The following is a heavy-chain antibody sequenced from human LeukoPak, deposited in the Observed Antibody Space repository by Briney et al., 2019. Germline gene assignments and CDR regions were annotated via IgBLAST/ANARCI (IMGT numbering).Heavy chain of an antibody. Sequence: GGSLRLSCTASGFTVSGNYMNWVRQAPGKGLEWVSVVYTDGNIYYADSVKGRFTISKDNSKSTLYLQMNSLRAEDTAVYYCARASSGWYGGPLDYWGQGTLVTVSS. CDR2: VYTDGNI. D-gene: IGHD6-19*01. V-gene: IGHV3-53*01. CDR1: GFTVSGNY. J-gene: IGHJ4*02. CDR3: ARASSGWYGGPLDY.